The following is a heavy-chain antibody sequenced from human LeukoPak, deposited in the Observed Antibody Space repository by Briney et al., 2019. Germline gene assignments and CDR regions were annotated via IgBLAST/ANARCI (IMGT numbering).Heavy chain of an antibody. CDR1: GFTFSSYE. J-gene: IGHJ3*02. CDR3: ARGGGYSGYVRDASDI. V-gene: IGHV3-48*03. CDR2: ISSSGSTI. D-gene: IGHD5-12*01. Sequence: GGSLRLSCAASGFTFSSYEMNWVRQAPGKGLEWVSYISSSGSTIYYADSVKGRFTISRDNAKNSLYLQMNSLRAEDTAVYYCARGGGYSGYVRDASDIWGQGTMVTVSS.